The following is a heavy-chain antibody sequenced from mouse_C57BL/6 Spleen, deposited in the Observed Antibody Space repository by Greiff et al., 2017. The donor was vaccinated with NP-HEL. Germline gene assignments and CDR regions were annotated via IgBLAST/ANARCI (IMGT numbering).Heavy chain of an antibody. CDR3: ARDYGSAGYFEV. V-gene: IGHV1-55*01. Sequence: QVQLQQPGAELVKPGASVKMSCKASGYTFTSYWITWVKQRPGQGLEWIGDIYPGSGSTNYNEKFKSKATLTVDTSSSTAYMQLSSLTSEDSAVYYCARDYGSAGYFEVWGTGTTVTVSS. J-gene: IGHJ1*03. D-gene: IGHD1-1*01. CDR1: GYTFTSYW. CDR2: IYPGSGST.